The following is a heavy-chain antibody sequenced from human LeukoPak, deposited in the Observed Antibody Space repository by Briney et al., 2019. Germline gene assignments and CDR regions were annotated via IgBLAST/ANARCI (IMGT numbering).Heavy chain of an antibody. CDR3: ARQTYEGYSYGSFDY. J-gene: IGHJ4*02. Sequence: SETLSLTCTVSGYSISSGYYWGWIRQPPGKGLEWIGSIYHSGSTYYNPSLKSRVTISVDTSKNQFSLKLSSVTAADTAVYYCARQTYEGYSYGSFDYWGQGTLVTVSS. CDR1: GYSISSGYY. V-gene: IGHV4-38-2*02. D-gene: IGHD5-18*01. CDR2: IYHSGST.